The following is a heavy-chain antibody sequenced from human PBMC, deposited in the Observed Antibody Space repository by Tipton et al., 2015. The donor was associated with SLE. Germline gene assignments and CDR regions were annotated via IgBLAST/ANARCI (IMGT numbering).Heavy chain of an antibody. Sequence: TLSLTCTVSGGSISSGSYPWSWIRKPAGKGLEWIGYIYASGSTHYNPSLKSRVTMSVDTSKNHFSLNPTSVTAADTAVYYCARERGYNWNDGAFDIWGQGTMVTVSS. CDR1: GGSISSGSYP. D-gene: IGHD1-20*01. CDR3: ARERGYNWNDGAFDI. V-gene: IGHV4-61*09. CDR2: IYASGST. J-gene: IGHJ3*02.